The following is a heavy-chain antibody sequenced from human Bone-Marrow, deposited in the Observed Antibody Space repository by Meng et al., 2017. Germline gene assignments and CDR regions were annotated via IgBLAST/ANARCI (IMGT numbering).Heavy chain of an antibody. J-gene: IGHJ4*02. CDR1: GGTFSSYT. Sequence: VRVGQVGAGVMKPGSPVNVSCKASGGTFSSYTISGVRQAPGQGLEWMGRIIPILGIANYAQKFQGRVTITADKSTSTAYMELSSLRSEDTAVYYCARYEGKVGATSYWGQGTLVTVSS. CDR2: IIPILGIA. CDR3: ARYEGKVGATSY. V-gene: IGHV1-69*09. D-gene: IGHD1-26*01.